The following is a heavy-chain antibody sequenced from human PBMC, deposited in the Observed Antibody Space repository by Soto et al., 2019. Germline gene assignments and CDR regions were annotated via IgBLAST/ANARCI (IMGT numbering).Heavy chain of an antibody. J-gene: IGHJ6*02. V-gene: IGHV1-69*13. CDR3: ARVFRYAGYYYGMDV. CDR1: GGTFSSYA. CDR2: IIPIFGTA. D-gene: IGHD3-10*01. Sequence: SVKVSCKASGGTFSSYAISWVRQAPGQGLEWMGGIIPIFGTANYAQKFQGRVTITADESTSTAYMELSSLRSEDTAVYYCARVFRYAGYYYGMDVWGQGTTVTVSS.